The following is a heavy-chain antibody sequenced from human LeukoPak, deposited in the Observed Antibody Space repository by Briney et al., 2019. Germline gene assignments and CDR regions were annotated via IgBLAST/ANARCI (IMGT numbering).Heavy chain of an antibody. V-gene: IGHV3-23*01. J-gene: IGHJ1*01. CDR1: GFTFASYG. CDR2: ITTNGGRT. D-gene: IGHD3-22*01. CDR3: AIMHGYYDGTGYWVQ. Sequence: GRSLRLSCASSGFTFASYGMSWVRQAPGKGLEWVSFITTNGGRTSYADSVEGRFTISRDNPRNKLYMQMNSLRDEDTAVYYCAIMHGYYDGTGYWVQWGQGTLVTVSS.